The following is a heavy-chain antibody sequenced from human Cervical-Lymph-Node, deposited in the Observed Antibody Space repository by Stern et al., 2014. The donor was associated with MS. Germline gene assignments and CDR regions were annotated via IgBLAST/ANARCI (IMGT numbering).Heavy chain of an antibody. CDR2: ISSSSTYI. J-gene: IGHJ3*01. D-gene: IGHD3-16*01. Sequence: VQLVESGGGLVKPGGPLRLSCPASGFTLRTHSMNWVRQAPGKGLEWVSSISSSSTYIFYADSVKGRSTISRDDAKNSLYLQMNSLRVEDTAVYYCASGGWGVWGQGTMVTVSA. CDR1: GFTLRTHS. V-gene: IGHV3-21*01. CDR3: ASGGWGV.